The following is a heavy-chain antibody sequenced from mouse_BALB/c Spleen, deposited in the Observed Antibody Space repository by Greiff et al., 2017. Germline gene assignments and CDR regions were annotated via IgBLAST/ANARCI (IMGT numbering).Heavy chain of an antibody. CDR3: TNYYGSSWGAY. CDR1: GYTFTSYW. J-gene: IGHJ3*01. CDR2: IYPGNSDT. D-gene: IGHD1-1*01. Sequence: VQLQQSGTVLARPGASVKMSCKASGYTFTSYWMHWVKQRPGQGLEWIGAIYPGNSDTSYNQKFKGKAKLTAVTSTSTAYMELSSLTNEDSAVYYCTNYYGSSWGAYWGQGTLVTVSA. V-gene: IGHV1-5*01.